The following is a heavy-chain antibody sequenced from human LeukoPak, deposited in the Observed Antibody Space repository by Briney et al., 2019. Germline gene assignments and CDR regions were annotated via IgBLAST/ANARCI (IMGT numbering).Heavy chain of an antibody. J-gene: IGHJ5*02. D-gene: IGHD6-13*01. Sequence: GGSLRLSCAASGFTFSSYAMSWVRQAPGKGLEWVANIKQDGSEKYYVDSVKGRFTISRDNAKNSLYLQMNSLRAEDTAVYYCAREKTAAGTDNPPGVWFDPWGQGTLVTVSS. CDR3: AREKTAAGTDNPPGVWFDP. V-gene: IGHV3-7*01. CDR2: IKQDGSEK. CDR1: GFTFSSYA.